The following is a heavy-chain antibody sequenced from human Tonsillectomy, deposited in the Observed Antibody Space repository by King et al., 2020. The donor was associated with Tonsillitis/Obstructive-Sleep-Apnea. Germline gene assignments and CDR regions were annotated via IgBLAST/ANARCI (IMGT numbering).Heavy chain of an antibody. D-gene: IGHD2-21*02. CDR3: ARENCGGDCWSPRFYYYGMDV. CDR2: IWSDESNE. CDR1: GLTFSTYG. J-gene: IGHJ6*02. V-gene: IGHV3-33*01. Sequence: VQLVESGGGVVQPGRSLRLSCAASGLTFSTYGMHWVRQAPGKGLEWVAFIWSDESNEYYADSVKGRFTISRDNSKNTLYLQMNSLRAEDTAVYYCARENCGGDCWSPRFYYYGMDVWGQGTTVTVSS.